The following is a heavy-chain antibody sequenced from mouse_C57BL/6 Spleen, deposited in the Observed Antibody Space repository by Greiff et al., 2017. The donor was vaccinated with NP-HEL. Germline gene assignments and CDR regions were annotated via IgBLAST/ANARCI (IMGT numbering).Heavy chain of an antibody. J-gene: IGHJ1*03. V-gene: IGHV7-3*01. D-gene: IGHD2-4*01. Sequence: EVKLVESGGGLVQPGGSLSLSCAASGFTFTDYYMSWVRQPPGKALEWLGFIRNKANGYTTEYSASVKGRFTISRDNSQSILYLQMNALRAEDSATYCCAREDYDSWYFDVWGTGTTVTVSS. CDR3: AREDYDSWYFDV. CDR1: GFTFTDYY. CDR2: IRNKANGYTT.